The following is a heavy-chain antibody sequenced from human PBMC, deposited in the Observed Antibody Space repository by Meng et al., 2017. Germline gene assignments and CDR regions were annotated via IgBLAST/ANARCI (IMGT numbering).Heavy chain of an antibody. J-gene: IGHJ5*02. Sequence: VKVSCKASGYTFTGYYMHWVRQAPGQGLEWMGRINPNSGGTNYAQKFQGRVTMTRDTSISTAYMELSRLRSDDTAVYYCATTYYYGSGSYYQGDNWFDPWGQGTLVTGAS. CDR1: GYTFTGYY. V-gene: IGHV1-2*06. D-gene: IGHD3-10*01. CDR3: ATTYYYGSGSYYQGDNWFDP. CDR2: INPNSGGT.